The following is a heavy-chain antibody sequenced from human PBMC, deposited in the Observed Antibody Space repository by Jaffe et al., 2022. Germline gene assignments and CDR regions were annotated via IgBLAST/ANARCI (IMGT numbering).Heavy chain of an antibody. CDR2: ISSSSSTI. CDR1: GFTFSSYS. Sequence: EVQLVESGGGLVQPGGSLRLSCAASGFTFSSYSMNWVRQAPGKGLEWVSYISSSSSTIYYADSVKGRFTISRDNAKNSLYLQMNSLRAEDTAVYYCARAAGGYYDFWSGFMDVWGKGTTVTVSS. V-gene: IGHV3-48*01. J-gene: IGHJ6*03. D-gene: IGHD3-3*01. CDR3: ARAAGGYYDFWSGFMDV.